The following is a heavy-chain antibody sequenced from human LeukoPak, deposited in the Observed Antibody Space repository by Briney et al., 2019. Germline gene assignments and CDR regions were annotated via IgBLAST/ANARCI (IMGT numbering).Heavy chain of an antibody. CDR1: GFTFSNYA. Sequence: KPGGSLRLSCAASGFTFSNYAMSWIRQHPGKGLEWIGYIYYSGSTYYNPSLKSRVTISVDTSKNQFSLKLSSVTAADTAVYYCARIYCGGDCYPRAYAFDIWGQGTMVTVSS. CDR2: IYYSGST. J-gene: IGHJ3*02. CDR3: ARIYCGGDCYPRAYAFDI. D-gene: IGHD2-21*02. V-gene: IGHV4-31*02.